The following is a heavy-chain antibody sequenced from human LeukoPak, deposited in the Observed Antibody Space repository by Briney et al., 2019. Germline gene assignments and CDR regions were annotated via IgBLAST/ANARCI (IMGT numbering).Heavy chain of an antibody. CDR1: GFTFSSYW. Sequence: GGSLRLSCAASGFTFSSYWVHWVRHAPGKGLVWVARVNGDGSSTTYADSVKGRFTVSRDNAKKALYLQMNSLGAEDTAVYYCAVKGGYNDWDAPFDYWGQGTLVTVSS. J-gene: IGHJ4*02. D-gene: IGHD5-12*01. V-gene: IGHV3-74*01. CDR3: AVKGGYNDWDAPFDY. CDR2: VNGDGSST.